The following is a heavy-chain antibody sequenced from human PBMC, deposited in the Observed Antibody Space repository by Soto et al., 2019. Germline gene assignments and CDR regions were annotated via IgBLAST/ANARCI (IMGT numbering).Heavy chain of an antibody. CDR1: GGSISSGGYY. D-gene: IGHD3-3*01. J-gene: IGHJ6*03. Sequence: PSETLSLTCTVSGGSISSGGYYWSWIRQHPGKGLEWIGYIYYSGSTYYNPSLKSRVTISVDTSKNQFSLKLSSVTAAETAVNYCARGKQVTVGRITIFGVAARKGRYYYYMDVWGKGTTVTVSS. CDR2: IYYSGST. V-gene: IGHV4-31*03. CDR3: ARGKQVTVGRITIFGVAARKGRYYYYMDV.